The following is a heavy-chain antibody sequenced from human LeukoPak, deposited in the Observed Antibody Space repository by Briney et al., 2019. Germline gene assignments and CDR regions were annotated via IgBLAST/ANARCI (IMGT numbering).Heavy chain of an antibody. J-gene: IGHJ4*02. CDR3: ARVPIAVVMDASYFDY. D-gene: IGHD3-22*01. V-gene: IGHV4-31*03. CDR1: GGSISRGDYF. Sequence: QTSQTLSLTCTVSGGSISRGDYFWGWIRQHPGKGPEWIVYISYSGYTYYSPSLKNRVSIAMDTSKNQFSLNLSSVTAADTAVYYCARVPIAVVMDASYFDYWGQGTLVAVSS. CDR2: ISYSGYT.